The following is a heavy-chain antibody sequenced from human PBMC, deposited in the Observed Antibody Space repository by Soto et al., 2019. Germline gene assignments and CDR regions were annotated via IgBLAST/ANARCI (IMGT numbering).Heavy chain of an antibody. J-gene: IGHJ4*02. Sequence: EVQLVESGGGLVKPGGSLRLSCAASVFTFSNAWMSWVRQAPGKGLEWVGRIKSKTDGGTTDYAAPVKGRFTISRDDSNNTLYLKMNSLKTEDTAVYYCTTRRWTTVTIDYWGQGTLVTVSS. CDR1: VFTFSNAW. CDR3: TTRRWTTVTIDY. CDR2: IKSKTDGGTT. D-gene: IGHD4-17*01. V-gene: IGHV3-15*01.